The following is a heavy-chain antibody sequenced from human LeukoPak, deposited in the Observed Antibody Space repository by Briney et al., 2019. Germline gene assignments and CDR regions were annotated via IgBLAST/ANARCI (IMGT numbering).Heavy chain of an antibody. D-gene: IGHD3-10*02. CDR1: GFTFSGYG. CDR3: AVSGEDDAFDI. Sequence: GGSLRLSCAASGFTFSGYGMHWVRQAPGKGLEWVAVISYDGSNKYYADSVKGRFTISRDNSKNTLYLQMNSLRAEDTAVYYCAVSGEDDAFDIWGQGTMVTVSS. CDR2: ISYDGSNK. V-gene: IGHV3-30*03. J-gene: IGHJ3*02.